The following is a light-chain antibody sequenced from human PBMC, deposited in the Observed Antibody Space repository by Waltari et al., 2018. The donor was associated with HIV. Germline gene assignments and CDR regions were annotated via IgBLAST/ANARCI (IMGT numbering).Light chain of an antibody. CDR3: QSYDSSLTMV. J-gene: IGLJ2*01. Sequence: HSVLHQPPSMSGAPGPRVAIASTGASSTIGAASAVPWYQRLPGTAPKLLISATIIRPSGVPDRFSGYSSRTSASLAITGLQAEDEADYYCQSYDSSLTMVFGGGTKVTVL. V-gene: IGLV1-40*01. CDR2: ATI. CDR1: SSTIGAASA.